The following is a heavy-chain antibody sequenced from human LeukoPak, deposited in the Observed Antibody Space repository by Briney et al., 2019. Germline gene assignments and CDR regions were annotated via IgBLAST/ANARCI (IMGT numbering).Heavy chain of an antibody. CDR3: AKEYSGYDWNFDL. CDR2: ISWNSGSI. V-gene: IGHV3-9*01. J-gene: IGHJ2*01. CDR1: GFTLDDYA. D-gene: IGHD5-12*01. Sequence: PGGSLRLSCAASGFTLDDYAMHWVRQAPGKGLEWVSGISWNSGSIGYADSVKGRFTISRDNAKNSLYLQMNSLRAEDTALYYCAKEYSGYDWNFDLWGRGTLVTASS.